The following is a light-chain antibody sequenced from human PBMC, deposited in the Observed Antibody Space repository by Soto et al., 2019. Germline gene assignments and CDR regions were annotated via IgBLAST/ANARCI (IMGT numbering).Light chain of an antibody. J-gene: IGLJ1*01. CDR1: SSDVGGYNY. CDR3: CSYAGSYTYA. V-gene: IGLV2-11*01. CDR2: DVS. Sequence: QSVVTQPGSVSGSPGQSVTISCTGTSSDVGGYNYVSWYQLHTGKAPKLMIYDVSKGPSGVPDRFSGSKSGNTAPLTISGLQAEDEADYYCCSYAGSYTYAFVTGTKVTVL.